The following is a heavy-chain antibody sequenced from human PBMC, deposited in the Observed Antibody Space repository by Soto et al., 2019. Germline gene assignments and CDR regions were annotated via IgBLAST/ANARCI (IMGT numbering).Heavy chain of an antibody. CDR2: IYYSGSI. CDR3: ARGDTWFDP. J-gene: IGHJ5*02. V-gene: IGHV4-31*03. Sequence: PSETLSLTCTVSGGSISSSSYYWGWIRHPPGKGLEWIGYIYYSGSIYYNPSLKSRLTISVDTSKNQFSLALRSVTAADTAVYLCARGDTWFDPWGQGTLVTVSS. CDR1: GGSISSSSYY.